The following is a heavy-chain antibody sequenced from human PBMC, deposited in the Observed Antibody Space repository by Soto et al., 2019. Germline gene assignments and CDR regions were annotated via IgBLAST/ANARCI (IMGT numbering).Heavy chain of an antibody. D-gene: IGHD2-15*01. CDR1: GGTFSSYA. V-gene: IGHV1-69*13. Sequence: SVKVSCKASGGTFSSYAISWVRQAPGQGLEWMGGIIPIFGTANYAQKFQGRVTITADESTSTAYMELSSLRSEDTAVYYCARESGGSSQRGGYYYYGMDVWGQGTTVTVSS. CDR2: IIPIFGTA. CDR3: ARESGGSSQRGGYYYYGMDV. J-gene: IGHJ6*02.